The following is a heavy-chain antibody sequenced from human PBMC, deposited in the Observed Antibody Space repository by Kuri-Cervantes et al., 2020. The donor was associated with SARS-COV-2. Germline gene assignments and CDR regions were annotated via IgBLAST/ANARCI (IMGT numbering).Heavy chain of an antibody. V-gene: IGHV3-53*01. CDR1: GFTVSNNY. J-gene: IGHJ3*02. CDR2: IYSGGST. CDR3: ARARGPDAFDI. Sequence: GGSLRLSCAASGFTVSNNYMSWVRQAPGKGLEWVSVIYSGGSTYYADSVKGRFTISRDNSKNTLYLQMNSLRAEDTAVYYCARARGPDAFDIWGQGTMVTVSS.